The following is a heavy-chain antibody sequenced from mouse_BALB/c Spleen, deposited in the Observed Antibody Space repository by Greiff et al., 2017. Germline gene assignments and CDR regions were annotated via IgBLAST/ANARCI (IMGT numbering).Heavy chain of an antibody. CDR1: GFTFSSYA. CDR2: ISSGGST. V-gene: IGHV5-6-5*01. CDR3: ARGELRWFAY. J-gene: IGHJ3*01. D-gene: IGHD1-1*01. Sequence: EVKVEESGGGLVKPGGSLKLSCAASGFTFSSYAMSWVRQTPEKRLEWVASISSGGSTYYPDSVKGRFTISRDNARNILYLQMSSLRSEDTAMYYCARGELRWFAYWGQGTLVTVSA.